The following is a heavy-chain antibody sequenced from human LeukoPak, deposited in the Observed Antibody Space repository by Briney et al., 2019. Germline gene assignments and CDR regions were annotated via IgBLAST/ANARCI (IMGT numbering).Heavy chain of an antibody. CDR3: ARALGGSSCYGSYYYYMDV. D-gene: IGHD2-15*01. CDR2: IYSCGST. V-gene: IGHV3-66*03. J-gene: IGHJ6*03. Sequence: PGGSLRLSCAASGFTVSSNYMSWVRQAPGKGLEWVSVIYSCGSTYYADSVKGRFTISRDNSKNTLYLQMNSLSAEDTAVYYCARALGGSSCYGSYYYYMDVWGKGTTVTVSS. CDR1: GFTVSSNY.